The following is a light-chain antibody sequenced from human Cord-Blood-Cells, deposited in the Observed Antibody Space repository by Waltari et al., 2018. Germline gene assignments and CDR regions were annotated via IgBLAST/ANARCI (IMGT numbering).Light chain of an antibody. J-gene: IGKJ4*01. Sequence: DLVMTLSPLSLPVTPGAPASISCRSSQSLLHSNGYNSLDWYLQKPGQSPQLLIYSGSNRDSGVPDRFSGSGSGTDFTLKISRVEAEDVGVYYCMQALQTPLTFGGGTKVEIK. CDR3: MQALQTPLT. CDR1: QSLLHSNGYNS. V-gene: IGKV2-28*01. CDR2: SGS.